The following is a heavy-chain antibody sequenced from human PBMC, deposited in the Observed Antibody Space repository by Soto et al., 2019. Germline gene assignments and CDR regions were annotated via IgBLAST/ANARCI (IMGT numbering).Heavy chain of an antibody. CDR3: ARAKAPLYSSSWYWFDP. CDR1: GGSISSYY. J-gene: IGHJ5*02. V-gene: IGHV4-59*08. CDR2: IYYSGST. Sequence: QVQLQESGPGLVKPSETLSLTCTVSGGSISSYYWSWIRQPPGKGLEYIGYIYYSGSTNYNPSLNIRFTISVDTSNNQFSLKLSSVTAADTAVYYCARAKAPLYSSSWYWFDPWGQGTLVTVSS. D-gene: IGHD6-13*01.